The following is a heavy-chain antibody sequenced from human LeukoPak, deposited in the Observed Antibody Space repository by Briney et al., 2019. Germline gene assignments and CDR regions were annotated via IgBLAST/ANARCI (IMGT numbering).Heavy chain of an antibody. J-gene: IGHJ3*02. CDR2: INPNSGGT. Sequence: EASVKVSCKASGYTFTGCYMHWVRQAPGQGLEWMGWINPNSGGTNYAQKFQGRVTMTRDTSISTAYMELSRLRSDDTAVYYCARDEGSGEWELLFAFDIWGQGTMVTVSS. V-gene: IGHV1-2*02. D-gene: IGHD1-26*01. CDR1: GYTFTGCY. CDR3: ARDEGSGEWELLFAFDI.